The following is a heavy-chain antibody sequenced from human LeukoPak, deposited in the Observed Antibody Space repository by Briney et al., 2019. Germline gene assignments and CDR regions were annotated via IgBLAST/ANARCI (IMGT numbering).Heavy chain of an antibody. D-gene: IGHD5-12*01. CDR2: ISSSSSYI. J-gene: IGHJ4*02. Sequence: GSLRLSCAASGFTFSSYSMNWVRQAPGKGLEWVSSISSSSSYIYYADSVKGRFTISRDNSKNTLYLQMNSLRAEDTAVYYCARGPSGYHNTGGQGTLVTVSS. CDR3: ARGPSGYHNT. CDR1: GFTFSSYS. V-gene: IGHV3-21*01.